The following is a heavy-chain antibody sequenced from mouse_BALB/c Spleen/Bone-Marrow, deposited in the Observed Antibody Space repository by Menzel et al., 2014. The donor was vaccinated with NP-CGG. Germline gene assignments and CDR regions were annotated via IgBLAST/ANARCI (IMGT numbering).Heavy chain of an antibody. J-gene: IGHJ4*01. Sequence: VQLQQSGPGLVQPSQSLFITCTVSGFSVISYGVHWVRQPPGKGLEWLGVIWSGGSTDYNAAFISRLSISKDNSKSQVFFKMNSLQADDTAIYYCARSDYGNPHYAMDYWGQGTSVTVSS. CDR2: IWSGGST. D-gene: IGHD2-1*01. CDR3: ARSDYGNPHYAMDY. V-gene: IGHV2-4*02. CDR1: GFSVISYG.